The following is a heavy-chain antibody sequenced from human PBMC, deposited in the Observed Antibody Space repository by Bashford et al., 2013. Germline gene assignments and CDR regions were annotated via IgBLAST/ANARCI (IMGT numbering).Heavy chain of an antibody. Sequence: GSLRLSCEASGFIFNDYNMNWVRQAPGKGLEWVSSISSSNSDIYYADSMKGRFTISRDNTKNSLYLQLNSLGADDTAVYYCARDKKITISGVEITSGFDYVGQGTLVHRLL. CDR2: ISSSNSDI. CDR3: ARDKKITISGVEITSGFDY. J-gene: IGHJ4*02. D-gene: IGHD3-3*01. V-gene: IGHV3-21*01. CDR1: GFIFNDYN.